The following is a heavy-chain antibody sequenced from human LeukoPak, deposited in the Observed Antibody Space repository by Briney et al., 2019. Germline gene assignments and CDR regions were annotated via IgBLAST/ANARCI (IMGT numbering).Heavy chain of an antibody. CDR3: AKTSAGIRGGYFDY. Sequence: PGGPLRLSCAASGFTFSSYAMSWVRQAPGKGLEWVSLINDSGGNTYYADSVKGRFTISRDNSKNTLFLQMSSLRAEDTAVYYCAKTSAGIRGGYFDYWGQGTLVTVSS. D-gene: IGHD3-10*01. CDR2: INDSGGNT. CDR1: GFTFSSYA. V-gene: IGHV3-23*01. J-gene: IGHJ4*02.